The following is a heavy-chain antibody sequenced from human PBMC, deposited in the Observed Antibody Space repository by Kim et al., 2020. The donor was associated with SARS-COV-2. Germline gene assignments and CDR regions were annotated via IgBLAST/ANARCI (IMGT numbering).Heavy chain of an antibody. D-gene: IGHD2-2*01. CDR2: INAGNGNT. Sequence: ASVKVSCKASGFTFTNYVTHWVRQAPGQRLEWMGWINAGNGNTKYSQKFQGRVTITRDSSASAAYMELSSLRSEDTAIYYCGRGEIGYCSSTTCSDAFA. CDR1: GFTFTNYV. J-gene: IGHJ3*02. V-gene: IGHV1-3*01. CDR3: GRGEIGYCSSTTCSDAFA.